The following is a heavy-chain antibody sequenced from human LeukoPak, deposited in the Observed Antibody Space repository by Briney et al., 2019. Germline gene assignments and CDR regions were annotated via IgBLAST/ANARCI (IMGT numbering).Heavy chain of an antibody. Sequence: SVKVSCKASGGSFSGYAISCVRQAPGQGLEWMGGIIPIFGTANYAQKFQGRVTIAADKSTSTAYMELSSLRSEDTAVYYCASGMTTVTTRQFDYWGQGTLVTVSS. J-gene: IGHJ4*02. CDR2: IIPIFGTA. CDR1: GGSFSGYA. CDR3: ASGMTTVTTRQFDY. V-gene: IGHV1-69*06. D-gene: IGHD4-17*01.